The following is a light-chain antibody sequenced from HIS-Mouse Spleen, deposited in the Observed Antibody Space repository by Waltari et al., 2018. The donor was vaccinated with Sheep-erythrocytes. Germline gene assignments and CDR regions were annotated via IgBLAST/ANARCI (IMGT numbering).Light chain of an antibody. CDR2: DVS. J-gene: IGLJ1*01. Sequence: LTQPRSVSGSPGPSVTISCTGTSSDVGGYNYFSWYQQHPGKAPKLMIYDVSKRPSGVPDRFSGSKSGNTASLTISGLQAEDEADYYCCSYAGSYNHVFATGTKVTVL. CDR1: SSDVGGYNY. V-gene: IGLV2-11*01. CDR3: CSYAGSYNHV.